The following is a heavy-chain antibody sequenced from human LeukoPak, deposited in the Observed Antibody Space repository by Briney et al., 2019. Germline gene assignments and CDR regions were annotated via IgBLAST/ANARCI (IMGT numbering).Heavy chain of an antibody. V-gene: IGHV3-48*01. Sequence: GLEGFSYISSTSSGKYYADSVRGRFTISRDNGKNSLYLQMNSLRAEDTAVYYCAREAVTSSDYWGQGTLVTVSS. CDR2: ISSTSSGK. J-gene: IGHJ4*02. CDR3: AREAVTSSDY. D-gene: IGHD2-21*02.